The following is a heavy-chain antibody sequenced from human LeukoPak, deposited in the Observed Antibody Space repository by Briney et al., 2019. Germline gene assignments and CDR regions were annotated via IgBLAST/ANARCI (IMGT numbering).Heavy chain of an antibody. CDR1: GFTFSSYG. V-gene: IGHV3-33*01. D-gene: IGHD6-13*01. CDR2: IWYDGSNK. J-gene: IGHJ4*02. Sequence: GGSLRLSCAASGFTFSSYGMHWVRQAPGKGLEWVAVIWYDGSNKYYADSVKGRFTISGDNSKNTLYLQMNSLRAEDTAVQYCARTYSSSWSVDYWGQGTLVTVSS. CDR3: ARTYSSSWSVDY.